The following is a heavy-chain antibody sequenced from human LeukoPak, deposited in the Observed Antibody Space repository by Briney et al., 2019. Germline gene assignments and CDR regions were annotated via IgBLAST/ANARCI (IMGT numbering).Heavy chain of an antibody. Sequence: GGSLRLSCAGSGFSFSSYDMLWVRQATGKGLEWVSAIGSGGDTYYAGSVKGRSTISRESAKNSFYLQMNSLSAGDTAVYFCARAVAGTDEIDSWGQGTLVTVSS. D-gene: IGHD6-19*01. V-gene: IGHV3-13*01. CDR3: ARAVAGTDEIDS. CDR2: IGSGGDT. J-gene: IGHJ4*02. CDR1: GFSFSSYD.